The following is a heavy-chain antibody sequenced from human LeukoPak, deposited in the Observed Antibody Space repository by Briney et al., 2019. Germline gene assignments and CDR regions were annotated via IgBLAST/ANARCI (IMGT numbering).Heavy chain of an antibody. D-gene: IGHD2-2*02. CDR2: ISGSGGST. J-gene: IGHJ4*02. V-gene: IGHV3-23*01. CDR1: GFTFSTYA. Sequence: GGSLRLPCAASGFTFSTYAMSWVRQAPGKGLEWVSAISGSGGSTYYADSVKGRFTISRDNSKNTLYLQMNSLRAEDTAVYYCAKDGCSSTSCYNDYWGQGTLVTVSS. CDR3: AKDGCSSTSCYNDY.